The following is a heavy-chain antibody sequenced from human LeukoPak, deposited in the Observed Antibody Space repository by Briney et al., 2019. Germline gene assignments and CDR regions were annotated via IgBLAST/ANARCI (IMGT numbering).Heavy chain of an antibody. CDR3: ARPSENDYGDY. J-gene: IGHJ4*02. CDR1: GGSISSDSHY. Sequence: SETLSLTCTVSGGSISSDSHYWTWIRQPAGKGLEYIGRIYTSGSINYNPSLKSRVIISADTSKNQFSLKLSSVTAADTAVYYCARPSENDYGDYWGQGTLVTVSS. V-gene: IGHV4-61*02. CDR2: IYTSGSI.